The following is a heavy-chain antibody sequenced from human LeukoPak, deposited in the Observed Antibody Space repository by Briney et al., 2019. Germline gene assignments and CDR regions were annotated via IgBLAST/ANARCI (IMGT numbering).Heavy chain of an antibody. V-gene: IGHV4-59*01. J-gene: IGHJ6*02. CDR3: TRSLGVVIHGGMDV. Sequence: PETLSLTCTVSGGSISSYHWSWIRQPPGKGLEWIGHIYYTGSTNYNPSLKSRVTISLDTSKNQFSLKLSSVTAADTAVYYCTRSLGVVIHGGMDVWGQGTTVPVSS. D-gene: IGHD3-3*01. CDR2: IYYTGST. CDR1: GGSISSYH.